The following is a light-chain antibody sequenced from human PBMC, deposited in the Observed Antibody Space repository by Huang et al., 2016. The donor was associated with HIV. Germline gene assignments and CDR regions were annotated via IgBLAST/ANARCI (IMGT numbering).Light chain of an antibody. Sequence: DIVVTQSPDSLAVSLGETATLNCRSSQSVLSSSTNKDYLAWFQQKPGQPPKLLIFWASTREAGVPDRFSGSGSGTHFTLTITNVKAEDVAIYYCQQYYSSPQTFGPGTRVEIK. V-gene: IGKV4-1*01. J-gene: IGKJ1*01. CDR1: QSVLSSSTNKDY. CDR3: QQYYSSPQT. CDR2: WAS.